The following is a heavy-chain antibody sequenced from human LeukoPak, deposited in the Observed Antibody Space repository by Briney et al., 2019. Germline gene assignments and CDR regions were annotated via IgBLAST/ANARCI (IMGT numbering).Heavy chain of an antibody. CDR1: GFTFSSNW. V-gene: IGHV3-74*03. D-gene: IGHD4-11*01. J-gene: IGHJ3*02. CDR3: AGSTANAFDI. CDR2: ISSDGSTT. Sequence: GGSLRLSCAASGFTFSSNWMHWVRQVPGKGLVWVSRISSDGSTTTYAGSVKGRFTISRDNAKNTLYLQINSLRAEDTAVYYCAGSTANAFDIWGQGTMVTVSS.